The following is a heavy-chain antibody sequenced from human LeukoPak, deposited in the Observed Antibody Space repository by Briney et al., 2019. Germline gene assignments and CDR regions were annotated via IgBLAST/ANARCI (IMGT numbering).Heavy chain of an antibody. Sequence: PSETLSLTCTVSGGSISSSSYYWGWIRQPPGKGLEWIGSIYYSGSTYYNPSLKSRVTISVDTSKNQFSLKLSSVTAADTAVYYCAREGDGESGCCFSLHDYWGQGTLVTVSS. V-gene: IGHV4-39*07. CDR3: AREGDGESGCCFSLHDY. CDR1: GGSISSSSYY. CDR2: IYYSGST. J-gene: IGHJ4*02. D-gene: IGHD6-19*01.